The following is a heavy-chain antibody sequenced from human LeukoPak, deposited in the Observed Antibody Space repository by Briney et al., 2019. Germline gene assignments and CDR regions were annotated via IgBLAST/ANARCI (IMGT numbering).Heavy chain of an antibody. CDR3: AKEGGIRRDYFDY. CDR2: FSGVGGST. V-gene: IGHV3-23*01. CDR1: GSTFSNYA. J-gene: IGHJ4*02. Sequence: GGSLRISYAVPGSTFSNYATSWGRRAPGKGLEWVSAFSGVGGSTYYAHSVKGRLPISRDNPKATLYLKINSLRPETTPVYYCAKEGGIRRDYFDYWGQGTLVTVS. D-gene: IGHD3-16*01.